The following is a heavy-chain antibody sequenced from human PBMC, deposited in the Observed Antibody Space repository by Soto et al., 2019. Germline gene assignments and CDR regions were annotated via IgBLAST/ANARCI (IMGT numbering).Heavy chain of an antibody. CDR3: ARDILVSRGFPSWFDL. CDR1: GFTLSSYA. Sequence: PGESLRLSGAASGFTLSSYAMSWVCQAPGKGLEWVSAISGSGGSTYYADSVKDRFTISRDNSKNTLYLQMNSLRAEDTAVYYCARDILVSRGFPSWFDLWGQGTLVTV. CDR2: ISGSGGST. V-gene: IGHV3-23*01. D-gene: IGHD3-3*02. J-gene: IGHJ5*02.